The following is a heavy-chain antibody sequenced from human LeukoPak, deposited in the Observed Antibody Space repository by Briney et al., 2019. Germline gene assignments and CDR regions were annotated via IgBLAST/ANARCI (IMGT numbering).Heavy chain of an antibody. CDR1: GFTVSSNY. J-gene: IGHJ4*02. Sequence: HAGGSLRLSCAASGFTVSSNYMSWVRQAPGKGLEWVSVIYSGGSTYYADSVKGRFTISRDNSKNTLYLQMNSLRAEDTAVYYCAREGDYDGKNYWGQGTLVTVSS. D-gene: IGHD4-17*01. CDR3: AREGDYDGKNY. V-gene: IGHV3-53*01. CDR2: IYSGGST.